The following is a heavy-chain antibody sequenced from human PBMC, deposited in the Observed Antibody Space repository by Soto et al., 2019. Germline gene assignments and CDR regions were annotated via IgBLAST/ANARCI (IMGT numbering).Heavy chain of an antibody. V-gene: IGHV4-30-4*01. CDR3: ASGEVRGAFDI. Sequence: HVQLQESGPGLVRPSQTLSLTCTLSGGSISDHDYYWSWIRQSPGVGLEWLGYIYTSGGTSYNPSIKGRLSISADTSSYRFSLKLSSVTAADTAVYFCASGEVRGAFDIWGPGTKVYVSS. CDR1: GGSISDHDYY. CDR2: IYTSGGT. J-gene: IGHJ3*02. D-gene: IGHD3-10*01.